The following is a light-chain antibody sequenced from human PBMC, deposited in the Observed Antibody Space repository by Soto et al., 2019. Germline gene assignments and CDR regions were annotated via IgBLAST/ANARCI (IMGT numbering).Light chain of an antibody. V-gene: IGKV1-9*01. Sequence: DLQLTQSPSFLSASVGDRVTITCRASQGITTYLAWYQQKPGKVPKLLIYAASTLQSGVPSRFSGSGSGTEFTLTISSLQPEDFATYYCQQLDGYPPTFGQGTRLEI. J-gene: IGKJ5*01. CDR2: AAS. CDR3: QQLDGYPPT. CDR1: QGITTY.